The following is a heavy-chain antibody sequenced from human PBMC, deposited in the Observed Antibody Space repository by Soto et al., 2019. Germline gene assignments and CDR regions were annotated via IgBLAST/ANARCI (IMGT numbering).Heavy chain of an antibody. CDR3: ARDHCSTTSCYTVWFDP. D-gene: IGHD2-2*02. J-gene: IGHJ5*02. CDR1: GFTFSKHW. CDR2: INSDGSAT. Sequence: PGGSLRLSCAASGFTFSKHWMHWVRQAPGKGLVWVSRINSDGSATNYADSVKGRFTISRDNAENTLYLHMSSLRAEDTAVYYCARDHCSTTSCYTVWFDPWGQGTLVTVSS. V-gene: IGHV3-74*01.